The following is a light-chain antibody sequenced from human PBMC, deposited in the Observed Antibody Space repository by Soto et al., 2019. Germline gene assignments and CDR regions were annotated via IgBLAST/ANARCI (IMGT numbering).Light chain of an antibody. J-gene: IGLJ2*01. V-gene: IGLV2-14*03. CDR1: SSDVGTYNY. Sequence: QSALTQPASVSGSPGQSITISCTGTSSDVGTYNYVSWYQQHPGRAPKLIIYDVSNRPSGVSNRFSGSKSGNTASLTISGLQAEDEADYYCSSYTNSDNLVVFGGGTKLTVL. CDR3: SSYTNSDNLVV. CDR2: DVS.